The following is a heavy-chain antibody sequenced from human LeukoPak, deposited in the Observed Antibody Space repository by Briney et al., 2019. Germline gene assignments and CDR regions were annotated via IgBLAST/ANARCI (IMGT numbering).Heavy chain of an antibody. CDR3: TRVGYIDEGIDY. CDR2: IWYDGSNK. CDR1: GFTFSTYG. Sequence: GGPLRLSCAASGFTFSTYGMHWVRQAPGKGLEWVAVIWYDGSNKYYGDSVKGRFTISRDNSKDTLYLQMNSLRAEDTAIYYCTRVGYIDEGIDYWGQGTLVTVSS. J-gene: IGHJ4*02. V-gene: IGHV3-33*01. D-gene: IGHD5-24*01.